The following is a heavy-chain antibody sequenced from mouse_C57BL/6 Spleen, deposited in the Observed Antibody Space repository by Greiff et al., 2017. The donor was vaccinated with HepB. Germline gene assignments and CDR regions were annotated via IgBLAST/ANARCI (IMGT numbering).Heavy chain of an antibody. CDR1: GYSFTSYY. Sequence: VQLQQSGPELVKPGASVKISCKASGYSFTSYYIHWVKQRPGQGLEWIGWIYPGSGNTKYNEKFKGKATLTADTSSSTAYMQLSSLTSEDSAVYYCARVRGNGDAMDYWGQGTSVTVSS. J-gene: IGHJ4*01. CDR2: IYPGSGNT. CDR3: ARVRGNGDAMDY. D-gene: IGHD2-1*01. V-gene: IGHV1-66*01.